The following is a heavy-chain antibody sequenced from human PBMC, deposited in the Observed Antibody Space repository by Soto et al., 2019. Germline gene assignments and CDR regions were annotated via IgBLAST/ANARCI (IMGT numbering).Heavy chain of an antibody. V-gene: IGHV3-33*01. CDR2: IWYDGSNK. D-gene: IGHD5-18*01. CDR3: ARVEGYSYGSNWYFDL. CDR1: GFTFSSYG. Sequence: QVQLVESGGGVVQPGRSLRLSCAASGFTFSSYGMHWVRQAPGKGLEWVAVIWYDGSNKYYADSVKGRFTISRDNSKNTLYLKMNSLRAEDTAVYYCARVEGYSYGSNWYFDLWGRGTLVTVSS. J-gene: IGHJ2*01.